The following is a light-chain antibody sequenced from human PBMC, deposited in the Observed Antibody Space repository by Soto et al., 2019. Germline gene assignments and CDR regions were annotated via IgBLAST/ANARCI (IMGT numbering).Light chain of an antibody. CDR2: DVS. Sequence: EIGLTQSPATLSLSPGQRATPSCRASQSVGSYLAWYQQKPGQAPRLLIYDVSNRATGIPDTFSGSVSGTDVTLAISSLEPEDCAVYYCHPRRNWPRTCGQGTKLEIK. V-gene: IGKV3-11*01. J-gene: IGKJ2*02. CDR1: QSVGSY. CDR3: HPRRNWPRT.